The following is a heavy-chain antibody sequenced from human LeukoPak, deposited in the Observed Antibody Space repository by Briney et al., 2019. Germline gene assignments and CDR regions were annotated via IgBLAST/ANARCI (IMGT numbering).Heavy chain of an antibody. D-gene: IGHD5-12*01. CDR1: GDSFGSNNYYY. Sequence: SETLSLTCTVSGDSFGSNNYYYWSWIRQPPGKGLEWIGEINHSGSTNYNPSLKSRVTISVDTSKNQFSLKLSSVTAADTAVYYCARGSGPGWGQGTLVTVSS. V-gene: IGHV4-34*01. J-gene: IGHJ4*02. CDR2: INHSGST. CDR3: ARGSGPG.